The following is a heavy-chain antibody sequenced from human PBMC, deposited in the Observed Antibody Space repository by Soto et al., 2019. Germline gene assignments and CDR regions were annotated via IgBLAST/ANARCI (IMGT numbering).Heavy chain of an antibody. CDR1: GFTFSSYA. J-gene: IGHJ2*01. V-gene: IGHV3-23*01. CDR2: ISGSGGST. Sequence: EVQLLESGGGLVQPGGSLRLSCAASGFTFSSYAMSWVRQAPGKGLEWVSAISGSGGSTYYADSVKGRFTISRDNSKNTLYLQMNSLRAEETAVYYCAKDTGYDNCYFDLWGRGTLVTVSS. D-gene: IGHD3-3*01. CDR3: AKDTGYDNCYFDL.